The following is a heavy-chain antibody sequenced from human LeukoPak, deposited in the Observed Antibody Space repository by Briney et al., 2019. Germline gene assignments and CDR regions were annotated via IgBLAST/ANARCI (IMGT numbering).Heavy chain of an antibody. V-gene: IGHV3-23*01. CDR2: ISGSGGSR. CDR1: GFSFSDYA. D-gene: IGHD2/OR15-2a*01. J-gene: IGHJ4*02. Sequence: PGGSLRLSCAASGFSFSDYAMSWVRQAPGGGLEWVSAISGSGGSRYYADSVKGRFTISRDNSKSTVYLQMNSLRAEDTARYYCAKDGEYYYAPGTYFDSWGQGSLVTVSS. CDR3: AKDGEYYYAPGTYFDS.